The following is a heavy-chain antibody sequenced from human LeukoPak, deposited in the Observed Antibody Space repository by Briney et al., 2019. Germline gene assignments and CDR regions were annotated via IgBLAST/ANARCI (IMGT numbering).Heavy chain of an antibody. V-gene: IGHV1-46*01. CDR1: GYTFTSYY. J-gene: IGHJ5*02. CDR3: ARDRGDP. CDR2: INPSGGST. Sequence: ASVTVSCTASGYTFTSYYMHWVRQAPGQGLEWMGIINPSGGSTNYAQKFQGRVTITTDTSTTTAYMELRSLRSDDTAVYYCARDRGDPWGQGTLVTVSS.